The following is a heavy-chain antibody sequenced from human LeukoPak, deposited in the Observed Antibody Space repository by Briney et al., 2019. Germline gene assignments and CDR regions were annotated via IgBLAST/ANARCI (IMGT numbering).Heavy chain of an antibody. CDR2: IYYSGST. V-gene: IGHV4-39*01. J-gene: IGHJ5*02. CDR1: GGSISSSSYY. CDR3: ASHPYSGRTNWFDP. Sequence: SETLSLTCAVSGGSISSSSYYWGWIRQPPGKGLEWIGSIYYSGSTYYNPSLKSRVTISVDTSKNQFSLKLSSVTAADTAVYYCASHPYSGRTNWFDPWGQGTLVTVSS. D-gene: IGHD1-26*01.